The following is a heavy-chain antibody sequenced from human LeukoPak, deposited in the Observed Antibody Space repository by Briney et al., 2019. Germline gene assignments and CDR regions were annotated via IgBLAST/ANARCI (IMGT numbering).Heavy chain of an antibody. CDR2: ISSNGDNT. V-gene: IGHV3-64D*06. CDR3: VRGRGY. J-gene: IGHJ4*02. Sequence: PGGSLRLSCSVSGFTFSTYVMHWVRQAPGKGLEYVSAISSNGDNTYYADSVKGRFTISRDNSKNTLYLQMSSLRADDTAVYYCVRGRGYWGQGTLVTVP. CDR1: GFTFSTYV. D-gene: IGHD3-16*01.